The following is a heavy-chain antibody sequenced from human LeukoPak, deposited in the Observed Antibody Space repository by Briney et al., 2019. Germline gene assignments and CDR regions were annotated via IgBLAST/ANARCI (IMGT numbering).Heavy chain of an antibody. D-gene: IGHD3-10*01. J-gene: IGHJ3*02. CDR1: GFTVSSNY. CDR3: ARTYYYYAFDI. V-gene: IGHV3-53*01. Sequence: PGGSLRLSCAASGFTVSSNYMTWVRQAPGKGLEWVSVIYSGGSTYYADSVKGRFTISRDNSKNTLYLQMNSLRAEDTAVYYCARTYYYYAFDIWGQGTMVTVSS. CDR2: IYSGGST.